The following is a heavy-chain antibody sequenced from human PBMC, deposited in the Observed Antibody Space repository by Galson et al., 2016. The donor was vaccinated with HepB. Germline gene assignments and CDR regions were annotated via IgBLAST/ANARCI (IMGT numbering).Heavy chain of an antibody. CDR1: EFTFSTYA. CDR3: VTGLTTFEH. D-gene: IGHD4-11*01. V-gene: IGHV3-48*03. Sequence: SLRLSCAASEFTFSTYAMNWVRQAPGKGLEWISYIDNSGGAIYYSDSVRGRFTISRDNAKNSLYLQMNSLSDEDTAVYYCVTGLTTFEHWGQGTLVTVSS. J-gene: IGHJ4*02. CDR2: IDNSGGAI.